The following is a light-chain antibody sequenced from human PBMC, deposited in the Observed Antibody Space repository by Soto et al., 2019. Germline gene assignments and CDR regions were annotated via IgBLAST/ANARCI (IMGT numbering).Light chain of an antibody. CDR2: RND. CDR1: SSNIGRQY. V-gene: IGLV1-47*01. CDR3: AAWDDSLSGRV. Sequence: QAVVTQPPAASGTPGQRVTISCSGSSSNIGRQYVYWYLQFPGTAPKLLIYRNDQRPSGVPDRFSGSKSGTSASLAISGLRSEDEADYYCAAWDDSLSGRVFGGGTKLTVL. J-gene: IGLJ3*02.